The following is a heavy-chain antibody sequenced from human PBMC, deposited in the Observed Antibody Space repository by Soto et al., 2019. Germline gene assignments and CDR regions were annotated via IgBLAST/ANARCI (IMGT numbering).Heavy chain of an antibody. CDR1: GFTFSSYS. CDR2: ISSSSSYI. CDR3: AREGIAAAGTGGEFDY. Sequence: GGSLRLSCAASGFTFSSYSMNWVRQAPGKGLEWVSSISSSSSYIYYADSVKGRFTISRDNAKNSLYLQMNSLRAEDTAVYYGAREGIAAAGTGGEFDYGGQGPLVPFSS. J-gene: IGHJ4*02. V-gene: IGHV3-21*01. D-gene: IGHD6-13*01.